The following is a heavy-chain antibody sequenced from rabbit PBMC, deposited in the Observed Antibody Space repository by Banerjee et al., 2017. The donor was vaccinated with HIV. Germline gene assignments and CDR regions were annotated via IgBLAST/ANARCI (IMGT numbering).Heavy chain of an antibody. J-gene: IGHJ4*01. CDR1: GIDFSSYYY. CDR2: IVAGSSGIT. Sequence: QEQLEESGGGLVKPGGTLTLTCKASGIDFSSYYYMCWVRQAPGKGLEWIACIVAGSSGITYYASWVNGRFTISRSTSLNTVDLKMTSLTAADTATYFCARWMSYASSSGYYIDLWGPGTLVTVS. V-gene: IGHV1S43*01. D-gene: IGHD1-1*01. CDR3: ARWMSYASSSGYYIDL.